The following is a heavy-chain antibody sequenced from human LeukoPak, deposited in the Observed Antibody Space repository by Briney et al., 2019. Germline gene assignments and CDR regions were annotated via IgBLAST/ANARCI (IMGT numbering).Heavy chain of an antibody. CDR1: GFTFSSYG. J-gene: IGHJ1*01. V-gene: IGHV3-66*01. CDR3: ASSSWSSEYFHY. D-gene: IGHD6-13*01. CDR2: FYSGGST. Sequence: SGRSLRLSCAASGFTFSSYGMHWVRQAPGKGLEWVSVFYSGGSTRYADSVKGRFTISRDNSKNTLYLQLNSLRAEDTAVYFCASSSWSSEYFHYWGQGTLVTVSS.